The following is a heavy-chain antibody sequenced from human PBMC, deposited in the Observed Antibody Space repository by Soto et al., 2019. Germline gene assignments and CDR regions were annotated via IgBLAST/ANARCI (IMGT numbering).Heavy chain of an antibody. D-gene: IGHD2-15*01. V-gene: IGHV3-7*01. Sequence: EVQLVESGGGLVQPGGSRRLSCAASGFTFSSNWMTWVRQAPGTGLEWVANIKQDGNEKYYVDSVKGRFTISRDNAQNSLCRQMNSVRAESRAVYYVGRWGVVASRSNWCDRWGQGTLVTVSS. CDR2: IKQDGNEK. J-gene: IGHJ5*02. CDR3: GRWGVVASRSNWCDR. CDR1: GFTFSSNW.